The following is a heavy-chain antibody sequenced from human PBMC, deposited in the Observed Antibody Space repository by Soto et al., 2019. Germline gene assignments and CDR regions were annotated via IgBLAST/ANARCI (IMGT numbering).Heavy chain of an antibody. V-gene: IGHV2-5*02. Sequence: QITLKESGPPLVKPTQTLTLTCSFSGFSLSTNGVAVGWIRQPPGKALEWLALIYWDDDKRYNPSLKSWLAITKDTSQNQVVLTMTNMDPVDPGTYYCARSLVDDLLGSHFDTWGQGILVTVSS. CDR1: GFSLSTNGVA. CDR3: ARSLVDDLLGSHFDT. CDR2: IYWDDDK. D-gene: IGHD3-9*01. J-gene: IGHJ5*02.